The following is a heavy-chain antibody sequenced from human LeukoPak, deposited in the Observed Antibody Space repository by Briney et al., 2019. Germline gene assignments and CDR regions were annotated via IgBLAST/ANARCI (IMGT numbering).Heavy chain of an antibody. CDR1: GGTFSSYA. CDR2: IIPILGIA. Sequence: ASVKVSCKASGGTFSSYAISWVRQAPGQGLEWMGRIIPILGIANYAQKFQGRVTITADKSTSTAYMELSSLRSEDTAVYYCARDPGPEYSRGWYRLGSGFDPWGQGTLVTVSS. CDR3: ARDPGPEYSRGWYRLGSGFDP. D-gene: IGHD6-19*01. J-gene: IGHJ5*02. V-gene: IGHV1-69*04.